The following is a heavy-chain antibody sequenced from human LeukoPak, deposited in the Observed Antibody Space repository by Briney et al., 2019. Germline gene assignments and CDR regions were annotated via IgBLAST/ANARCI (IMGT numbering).Heavy chain of an antibody. Sequence: GGSLRLSCAASGFTVSSNYMSWVRQAPGKGLEWVSVIYSGGSTYYAGSVKGRFTISRDNSKNTLYLQMNSLRAEDTAVYYCARVGSVVAAHFDYRGQGTLVTVSS. J-gene: IGHJ4*02. CDR3: ARVGSVVAAHFDY. CDR1: GFTVSSNY. CDR2: IYSGGST. V-gene: IGHV3-53*01. D-gene: IGHD2-15*01.